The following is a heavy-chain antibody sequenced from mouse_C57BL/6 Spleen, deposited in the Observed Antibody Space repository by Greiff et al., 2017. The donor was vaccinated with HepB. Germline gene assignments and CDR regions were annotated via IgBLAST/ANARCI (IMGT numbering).Heavy chain of an antibody. CDR2: IYPRSGNT. J-gene: IGHJ3*01. CDR3: ARDYGSSSWFAY. CDR1: GYTFTSYG. Sequence: QVQLQQSGAELARPGASVKLSCKASGYTFTSYGISWVKQRTGQGLEWIGEIYPRSGNTYYNEKFKGKATLTADKSSSTAYMELRSLTSEDSAVYFCARDYGSSSWFAYWGQGTLVTVSA. V-gene: IGHV1-81*01. D-gene: IGHD1-1*01.